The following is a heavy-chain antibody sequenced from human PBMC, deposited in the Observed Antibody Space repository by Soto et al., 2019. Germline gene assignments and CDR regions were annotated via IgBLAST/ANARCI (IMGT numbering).Heavy chain of an antibody. CDR2: ISKDGYGK. Sequence: GGSLRLSCAASGFDFSNYEMNWVRQAPGKGLEWVSYISKDGYGKHHADSVNGRFTVSRDNAKNSLYLQMNGLRAEDTAIYYCAKGRCASCYFADYWGQGSLVTVSS. V-gene: IGHV3-48*03. D-gene: IGHD2-21*01. J-gene: IGHJ4*02. CDR3: AKGRCASCYFADY. CDR1: GFDFSNYE.